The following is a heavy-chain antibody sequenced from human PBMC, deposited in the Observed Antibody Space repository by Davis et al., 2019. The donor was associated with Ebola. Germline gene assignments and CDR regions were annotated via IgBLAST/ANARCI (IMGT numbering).Heavy chain of an antibody. D-gene: IGHD2-21*02. V-gene: IGHV4-59*12. J-gene: IGHJ4*02. CDR3: ARDPSLVVVTATDY. CDR2: IYYSGST. CDR1: GGSISSYY. Sequence: MPSETLSLTCTVSGGSISSYYWSWIRQPPGKGLEWIGYIYYSGSTNYNPSLKSRVTISVDTSKNQFSLKLSSVTAADTAVYYCARDPSLVVVTATDYWGQGTLVTVSS.